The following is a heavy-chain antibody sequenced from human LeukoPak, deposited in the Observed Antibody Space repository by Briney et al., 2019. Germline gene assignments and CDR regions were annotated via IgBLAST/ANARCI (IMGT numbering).Heavy chain of an antibody. CDR3: AGFTISSEALVY. V-gene: IGHV4-30-4*08. Sequence: SQTLSLTCTVSGGSIRSGDYYWSWIRQPPGQGLEWIGYIYYSGSTYYNPSLKSRVTISVDTSKNQFSLNLNSVTAADTAVYYCAGFTISSEALVYWGQGTLVTVSS. J-gene: IGHJ4*02. CDR2: IYYSGST. D-gene: IGHD6-6*01. CDR1: GGSIRSGDYY.